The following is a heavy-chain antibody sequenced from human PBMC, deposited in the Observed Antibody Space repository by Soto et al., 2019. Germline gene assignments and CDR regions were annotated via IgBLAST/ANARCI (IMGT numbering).Heavy chain of an antibody. V-gene: IGHV3-30-3*01. CDR2: ISYDGSNK. D-gene: IGHD1-26*01. CDR3: ARVSSLSGSYSNHYYYYGMDV. CDR1: GFTFSSYA. Sequence: VQLVESGGGLVKPGGSLRLSCAASGFTFSSYAMHWVRQAPGKGLEWVAVISYDGSNKYYADSVKGRFTISRDNSKNTLYLQMNSLRAEDTAVYYCARVSSLSGSYSNHYYYYGMDVWGQGTTVTVSS. J-gene: IGHJ6*02.